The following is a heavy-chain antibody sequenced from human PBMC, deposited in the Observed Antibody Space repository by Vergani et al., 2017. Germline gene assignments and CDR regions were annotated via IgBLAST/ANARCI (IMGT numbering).Heavy chain of an antibody. V-gene: IGHV3-21*01. D-gene: IGHD5-12*01. CDR1: GFTFSSYW. CDR3: ARDGSMRYSGFPPAYYYYYMDV. J-gene: IGHJ6*03. CDR2: ISSSSSYI. Sequence: EVQLVESGGGLVQPGGSLRLSCAAPGFTFSSYWMSWVRQAPGKGLEWVSSISSSSSYIYYADSVKGRFTISRDNAKNSLYLQMNSLRAEDSAVYYCARDGSMRYSGFPPAYYYYYMDVWGKGTTVTVSS.